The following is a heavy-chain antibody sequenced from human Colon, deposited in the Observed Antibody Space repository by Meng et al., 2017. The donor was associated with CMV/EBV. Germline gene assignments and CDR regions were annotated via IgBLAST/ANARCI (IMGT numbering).Heavy chain of an antibody. J-gene: IGHJ4*02. Sequence: LSCAASGFNFSNHWMHWVRQAPGKGLMWVSHVNSDGSSTNYADSVKGRFTISRDNAKNTLYLQMNSLRAEDTAVYYCAVGVRVPLDYWGQGTLVTVSS. V-gene: IGHV3-74*01. CDR2: VNSDGSST. D-gene: IGHD3-10*01. CDR3: AVGVRVPLDY. CDR1: GFNFSNHW.